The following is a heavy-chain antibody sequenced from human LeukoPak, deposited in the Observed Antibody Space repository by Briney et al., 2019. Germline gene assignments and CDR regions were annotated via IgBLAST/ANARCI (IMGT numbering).Heavy chain of an antibody. Sequence: GESLKISCNGSGYSFTSYWIGWVRQMPGKGLEWMGIIYPGDSDTRYGPSFQGQVTISADRSISTTYLQWSSLKASDTAMYYCARPLDAVAGTSSDYWGQGTLVTVSS. V-gene: IGHV5-51*01. CDR2: IYPGDSDT. CDR3: ARPLDAVAGTSSDY. D-gene: IGHD6-19*01. CDR1: GYSFTSYW. J-gene: IGHJ4*02.